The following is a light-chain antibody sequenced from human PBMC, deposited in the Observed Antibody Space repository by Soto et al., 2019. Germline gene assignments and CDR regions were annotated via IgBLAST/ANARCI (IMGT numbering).Light chain of an antibody. J-gene: IGKJ3*01. CDR1: QSVSRSY. V-gene: IGKV3-20*01. CDR3: QQYGSSPFT. Sequence: EIVLKQSPGTLSLSPGERATLSCRASQSVSRSYLAWYQQKPDQAPRLLIYGASSRATGIPDRFSGSGSGTGFTLTIIRLEPDDFAVYYCQQYGSSPFTFGPGTKVYIK. CDR2: GAS.